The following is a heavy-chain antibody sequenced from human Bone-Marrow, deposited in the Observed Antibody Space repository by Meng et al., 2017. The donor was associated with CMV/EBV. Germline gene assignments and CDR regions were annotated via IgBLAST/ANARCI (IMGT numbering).Heavy chain of an antibody. J-gene: IGHJ5*02. CDR1: GYSFTDYY. Sequence: ASGKGSCKASGYSFTDYYMHWVRQAPGQGLEWLGWINGHSGDTYYAQKFQGRFSLTRDTSISTAYMELTRLTSDDTAFYYCARRGGYEYSLFDLWGQGTQVTVSS. D-gene: IGHD5-12*01. V-gene: IGHV1-2*02. CDR3: ARRGGYEYSLFDL. CDR2: INGHSGDT.